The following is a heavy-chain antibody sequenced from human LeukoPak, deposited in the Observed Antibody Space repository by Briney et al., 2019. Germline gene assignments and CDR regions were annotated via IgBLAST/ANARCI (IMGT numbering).Heavy chain of an antibody. Sequence: GGSLRLSCSASGFAFSIYTMYWVRQAPGKGPEYVSTISGSGNGGSIYYADSVKGRFTISRDDSKSIVYLQMIGLRSEDTAVYYCVKDFGRVRGTPDSWGQGTLVTVSS. D-gene: IGHD2/OR15-2a*01. CDR3: VKDFGRVRGTPDS. V-gene: IGHV3-64D*06. CDR2: ISGSGNGGSI. CDR1: GFAFSIYT. J-gene: IGHJ4*02.